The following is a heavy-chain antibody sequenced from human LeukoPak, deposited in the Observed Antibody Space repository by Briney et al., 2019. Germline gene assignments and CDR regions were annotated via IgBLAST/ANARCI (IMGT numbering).Heavy chain of an antibody. D-gene: IGHD3-22*01. Sequence: GGSLRLSCEVSGSTVSSYWMHWVRQGPGKGLEWVARLSSDGRSTNYADFVKGRATISRDNAKNTLFLEMSGLRADDTAVYYCARSYNYRFDYWGQGTLVVVSS. V-gene: IGHV3-74*01. CDR3: ARSYNYRFDY. J-gene: IGHJ4*02. CDR1: GSTVSSYW. CDR2: LSSDGRST.